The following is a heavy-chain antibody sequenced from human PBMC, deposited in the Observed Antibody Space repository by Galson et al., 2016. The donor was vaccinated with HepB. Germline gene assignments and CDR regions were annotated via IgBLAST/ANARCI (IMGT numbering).Heavy chain of an antibody. Sequence: SLRLSCAASGFTFSTYSMNWLRQAPGKGLEWVSYIHKSGSPKYYADSVKGRFTISRDNAQNSLYLEMNSLRADDTALYYCVRDPDALDFWGQGTLVTVSS. CDR3: VRDPDALDF. J-gene: IGHJ4*02. V-gene: IGHV3-48*01. CDR2: IHKSGSPK. CDR1: GFTFSTYS.